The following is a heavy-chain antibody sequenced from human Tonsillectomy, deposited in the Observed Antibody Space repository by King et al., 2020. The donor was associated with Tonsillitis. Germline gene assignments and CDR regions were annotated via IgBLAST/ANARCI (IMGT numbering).Heavy chain of an antibody. V-gene: IGHV4-59*01. D-gene: IGHD3-3*01. CDR3: AAPTYYDFWSGYNFDY. Sequence: QLQESGPGLLKPSETLSLTCTVSGRSISSYYWSWIRQPPGKGLEWIGCIYYNGSTTYNPSLKSRVTISVDTSKNQSSLKLSSVTAADTALYYCAAPTYYDFWSGYNFDYWGQGTLVTVSS. CDR1: GRSISSYY. CDR2: IYYNGST. J-gene: IGHJ4*02.